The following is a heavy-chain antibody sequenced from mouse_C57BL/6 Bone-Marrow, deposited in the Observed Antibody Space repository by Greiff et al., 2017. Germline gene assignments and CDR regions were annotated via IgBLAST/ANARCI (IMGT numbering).Heavy chain of an antibody. CDR3: ARGRVYYDYDGTMDY. J-gene: IGHJ4*01. Sequence: VQLQQSGPELAKPGASVKISCKASGYSFTDYNMNWVKQSNGKSLEWIGVSNPNYGTTSYNQKFKGKATLTVDQSSSTAYMQLNSLTSEDSAVYYGARGRVYYDYDGTMDYWGQGTSVTVSS. V-gene: IGHV1-39*01. D-gene: IGHD2-4*01. CDR2: SNPNYGTT. CDR1: GYSFTDYN.